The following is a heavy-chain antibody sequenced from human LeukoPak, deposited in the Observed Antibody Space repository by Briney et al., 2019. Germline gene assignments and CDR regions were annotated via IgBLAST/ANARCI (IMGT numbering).Heavy chain of an antibody. CDR3: ARGIVDDYGGNSGSGWFDP. CDR2: IYHSGST. V-gene: IGHV4-38-2*02. D-gene: IGHD4-23*01. CDR1: GYSISSAYY. J-gene: IGHJ5*02. Sequence: SETLSLTCTVSGYSISSAYYWGWIRQPPGKGLEWIGSIYHSGSTYYNPSLKSRVTISVDTSKNQFSLKLSSVTAVDTAVYYCARGIVDDYGGNSGSGWFDPWGQGTLVTVSS.